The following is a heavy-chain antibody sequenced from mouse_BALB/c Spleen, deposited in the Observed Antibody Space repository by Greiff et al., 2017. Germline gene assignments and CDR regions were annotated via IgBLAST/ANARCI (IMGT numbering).Heavy chain of an antibody. CDR1: GYTFTEYT. V-gene: IGHV1-18*01. J-gene: IGHJ2*01. D-gene: IGHD2-1*01. CDR3: ARDDPYGNYAHDY. CDR2: INPNNGGT. Sequence: EVQLHQSGPELVKPGASVKISCKPSGYTFTEYTMHWVKQSHGKSLEWIGGINPNNGGTSYNQKFKGKATLTVDKSSITAYMELRSLTSEDSAVYYCARDDPYGNYAHDYWGQGTTLTVSS.